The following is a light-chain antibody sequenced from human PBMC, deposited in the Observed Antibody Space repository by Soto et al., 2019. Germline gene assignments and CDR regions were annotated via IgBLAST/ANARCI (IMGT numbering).Light chain of an antibody. J-gene: IGKJ4*01. V-gene: IGKV3-15*01. CDR1: QSVGNN. Sequence: EIVLTQSPATLSVSPGDRATLSCRASQSVGNNLACYQQKPGQAPRLLIFATSTRATGVPARFSGSGSGTEFTLTIRSRQSEDYAVYYCQKYGDWPLTFGGGAKVEIE. CDR2: ATS. CDR3: QKYGDWPLT.